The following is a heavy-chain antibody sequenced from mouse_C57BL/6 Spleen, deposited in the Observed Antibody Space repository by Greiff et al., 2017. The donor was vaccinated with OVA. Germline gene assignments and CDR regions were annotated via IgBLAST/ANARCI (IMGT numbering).Heavy chain of an antibody. D-gene: IGHD1-1*01. J-gene: IGHJ2*01. CDR3: ARDYYGSSWDFDY. CDR2: IDPANGNT. Sequence: VQLQQSVAELVRPGASVKLSCTASGFNIKNTYMHWVKQRPEQGLEWIGRIDPANGNTKYAPKFQGKATITADTSSNTAYLQLSRLTSEDTAIYYCARDYYGSSWDFDYWGQGTTLTVSS. CDR1: GFNIKNTY. V-gene: IGHV14-3*01.